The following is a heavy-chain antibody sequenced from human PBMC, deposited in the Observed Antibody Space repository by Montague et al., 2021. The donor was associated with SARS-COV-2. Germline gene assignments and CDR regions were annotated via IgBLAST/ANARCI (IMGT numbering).Heavy chain of an antibody. V-gene: IGHV4-34*01. CDR1: GGSISGYY. CDR3: ARPNSGWYRYFDL. D-gene: IGHD6-19*01. CDR2: INHRGST. Sequence: ETLSLTYTVYGGSISGYYWSWIRQPPGKGLEWIGEINHRGSTNYNPSLKSRVTTSVDTSKNQFSLKLSSVTAADTAVYYCARPNSGWYRYFDLWGRGTLVTVSS. J-gene: IGHJ2*01.